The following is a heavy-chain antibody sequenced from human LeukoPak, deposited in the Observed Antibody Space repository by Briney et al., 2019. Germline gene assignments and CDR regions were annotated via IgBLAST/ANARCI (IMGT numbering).Heavy chain of an antibody. CDR3: ARGSGSYQPLDY. D-gene: IGHD1-26*01. Sequence: SETLSLTCAVYGGSFSGYYWSWTRQPPGKGLEWIGEINHSGSTNYNPSLKSRVTISVDTSKNQFSLKLSSVTAADTAVYYCARGSGSYQPLDYWGQGTLVTVSS. J-gene: IGHJ4*02. V-gene: IGHV4-34*01. CDR1: GGSFSGYY. CDR2: INHSGST.